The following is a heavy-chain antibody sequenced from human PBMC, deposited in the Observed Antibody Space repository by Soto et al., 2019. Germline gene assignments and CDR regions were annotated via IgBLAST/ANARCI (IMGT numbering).Heavy chain of an antibody. CDR3: ARDGGSYAGATKAFDY. D-gene: IGHD1-26*01. CDR1: GGTFSSYA. J-gene: IGHJ4*02. V-gene: IGHV1-69*05. Sequence: QVQLVQSGAEVKKPGSSVNVSCKASGGTFSSYAISWVRQAPGQGLEWMGGIIPIFGTANYAQKFQGRVTITXGEXTXIAHVELSSLRSEDTAVYYCARDGGSYAGATKAFDYWGQGTLVTVSS. CDR2: IIPIFGTA.